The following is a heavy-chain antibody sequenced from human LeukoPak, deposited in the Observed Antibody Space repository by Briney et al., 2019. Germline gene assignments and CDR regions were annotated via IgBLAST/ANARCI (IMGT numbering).Heavy chain of an antibody. V-gene: IGHV3-66*01. CDR3: TRAAYCSGGSCYGGDH. J-gene: IGHJ4*02. CDR2: ISDSGGAT. CDR1: GFTVRSNY. Sequence: PGGSLRLSCAGSGFTVRSNYMNWVRQAPGKGLEWVSAISDSGGATYYADSVKGRFTISRDNSKNTLYLQMNSLRAEDTAVYYCTRAAYCSGGSCYGGDHWGQGTLVTVSS. D-gene: IGHD2-15*01.